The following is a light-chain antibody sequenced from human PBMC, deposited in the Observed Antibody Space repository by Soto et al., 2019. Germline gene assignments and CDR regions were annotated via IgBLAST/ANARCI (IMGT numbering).Light chain of an antibody. CDR2: DAS. J-gene: IGKJ4*01. CDR3: QQYTHYSGLT. CDR1: QRITRW. Sequence: DIQMTQSPSTLSASVGDRVTITCRASQRITRWLAWYQQNPGEAPKLLIYDASSLGSGVPSRFSGSGSGTEFTLTISSLQPDDFATYYCQQYTHYSGLTFGGGTKVEIK. V-gene: IGKV1-5*01.